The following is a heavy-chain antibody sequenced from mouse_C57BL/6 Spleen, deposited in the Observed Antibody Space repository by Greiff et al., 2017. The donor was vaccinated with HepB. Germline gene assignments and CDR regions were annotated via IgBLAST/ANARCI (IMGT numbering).Heavy chain of an antibody. D-gene: IGHD2-5*01. Sequence: EVNLVESGGDLVKPGGSLKLSCAASGFTFSSYGMSWVRQTPDKRLEWVATISSGGSYTYYPDSVKGRFTISRDNAKNTLYLQMSSLKSEDTAMYYCARRDSNHPFDYWGQGTTLTVSS. CDR1: GFTFSSYG. CDR2: ISSGGSYT. V-gene: IGHV5-6*02. J-gene: IGHJ2*01. CDR3: ARRDSNHPFDY.